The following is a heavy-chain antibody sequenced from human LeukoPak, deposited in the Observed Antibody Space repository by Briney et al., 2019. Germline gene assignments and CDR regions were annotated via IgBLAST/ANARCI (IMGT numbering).Heavy chain of an antibody. J-gene: IGHJ4*02. CDR1: GFAFSSYW. CDR3: ARDKGGAVTTVDY. V-gene: IGHV3-74*01. Sequence: GGSLRLSCAASGFAFSSYWMHWVRQAPAKGLVWVSRINSDGSSTSYADSVKGRFTISRDNAKNTLYLQMNSLRAEDTAVYYCARDKGGAVTTVDYWGQGTLVTVSS. CDR2: INSDGSST. D-gene: IGHD4-17*01.